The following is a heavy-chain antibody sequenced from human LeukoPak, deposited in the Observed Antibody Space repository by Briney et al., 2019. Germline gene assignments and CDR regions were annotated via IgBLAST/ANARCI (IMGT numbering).Heavy chain of an antibody. V-gene: IGHV4-34*01. D-gene: IGHD3-10*01. CDR1: GGSFSGYY. CDR3: ARSYYYGSGSYYDY. CDR2: INHSGST. J-gene: IGHJ4*02. Sequence: PSETLSLTCAVYGGSFSGYYWSWIRQPPGKGLGWIGEINHSGSTNYNPSLKSRVTISVDTSKNQFSLKLSSVTAADTAVYYCARSYYYGSGSYYDYWGQGTLVTVSS.